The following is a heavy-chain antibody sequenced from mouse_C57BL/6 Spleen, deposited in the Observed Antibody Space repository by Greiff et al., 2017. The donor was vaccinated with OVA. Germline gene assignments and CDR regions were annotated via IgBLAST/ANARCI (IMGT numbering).Heavy chain of an antibody. D-gene: IGHD1-1*01. V-gene: IGHV1-72*01. CDR3: ARSNPPDYYGSIYWYFDV. CDR2: IDPNSGGT. CDR1: GYTFTSYW. Sequence: QVQLQQPGAELVKPGASVKLSCKASGYTFTSYWMHWVKQRPGRGLEWIGRIDPNSGGTKYNEKFKSKATLTVDKPSSTAYMQLSSLTSEDSAVYYCARSNPPDYYGSIYWYFDVWGTGTTVTVSS. J-gene: IGHJ1*03.